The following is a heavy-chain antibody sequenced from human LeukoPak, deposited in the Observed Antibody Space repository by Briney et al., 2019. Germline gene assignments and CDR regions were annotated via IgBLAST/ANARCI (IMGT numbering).Heavy chain of an antibody. D-gene: IGHD3-16*01. CDR3: ARDDGGSWFDP. J-gene: IGHJ5*02. CDR1: GGSISSHY. Sequence: SETLSLTCTVSGGSISSHYWSWIRQHPGKGLEWIGYIYYSGSTYYNPSLKSRVTISVDTSKNQFSLKLSSVTAADTAVYYCARDDGGSWFDPWGQGTLVTVSS. V-gene: IGHV4-59*06. CDR2: IYYSGST.